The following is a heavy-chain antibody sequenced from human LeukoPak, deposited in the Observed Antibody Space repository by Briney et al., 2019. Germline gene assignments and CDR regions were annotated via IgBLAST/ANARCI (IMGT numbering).Heavy chain of an antibody. D-gene: IGHD6-25*01. CDR3: ARSSGWHLLLLDY. CDR1: GGSISSSSYY. Sequence: SETLSLTCTVSGGSISSSSYYWGWIRQPPGKGLEWIGSIYYSGSTYYNPSLKSRVSISLDTSKNQFSLKLSSVTAADTAVYYCARSSGWHLLLLDYWGQGTLVTVSS. V-gene: IGHV4-39*07. J-gene: IGHJ4*02. CDR2: IYYSGST.